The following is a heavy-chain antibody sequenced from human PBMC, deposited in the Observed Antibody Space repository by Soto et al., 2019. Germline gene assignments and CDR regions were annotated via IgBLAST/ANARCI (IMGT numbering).Heavy chain of an antibody. CDR3: ARPYCTTARCYS. Sequence: PGESLKISCKGSGYNFTNHWIGWVRQMPGKGLEWMGIIYPGDSDTRYSPSFQGQVTISVDKSITTAYLQWTSLKASDTAMYYCARPYCTTARCYSWGQGTLVTVSS. V-gene: IGHV5-51*01. D-gene: IGHD2-2*01. CDR2: IYPGDSDT. J-gene: IGHJ4*02. CDR1: GYNFTNHW.